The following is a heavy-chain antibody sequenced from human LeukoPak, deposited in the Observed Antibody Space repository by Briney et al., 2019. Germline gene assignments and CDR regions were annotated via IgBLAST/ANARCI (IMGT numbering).Heavy chain of an antibody. V-gene: IGHV4-61*02. CDR2: IYTSGST. Sequence: SETLSLTCTVSGGSISSGSYYWSWIRQPAGKGLECIGRIYTSGSTNYNPSLKGRVTISVDTSKNQFSLKLSSVTAADTAVYYCARGGEYYDFWSGYYPIDYWGQGTLVTVSS. J-gene: IGHJ4*02. CDR3: ARGGEYYDFWSGYYPIDY. D-gene: IGHD3-3*01. CDR1: GGSISSGSYY.